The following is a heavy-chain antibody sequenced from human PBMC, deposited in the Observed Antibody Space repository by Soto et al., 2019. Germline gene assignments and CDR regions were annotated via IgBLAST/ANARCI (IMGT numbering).Heavy chain of an antibody. D-gene: IGHD2-15*01. CDR2: ISAYNGNT. CDR1: GYTFTSYG. Sequence: GASVKVSCKASGYTFTSYGISWVRQAPGQGLEWMGWISAYNGNTNYAQKLQGRVTMTTDTSTSTAYMELRSLGSDDTAVYYCARVRYICSGGSCYKNWFDPWGQGTLVTVSS. V-gene: IGHV1-18*01. CDR3: ARVRYICSGGSCYKNWFDP. J-gene: IGHJ5*02.